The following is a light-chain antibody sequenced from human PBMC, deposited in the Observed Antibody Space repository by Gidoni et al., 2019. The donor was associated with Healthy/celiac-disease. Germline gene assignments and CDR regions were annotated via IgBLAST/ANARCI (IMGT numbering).Light chain of an antibody. CDR2: YDS. J-gene: IGLJ2*01. V-gene: IGLV3-21*04. Sequence: SYLLTQPPSVSVAPGKTARITCGGNNIGSKRVHWYQQKPGQAPVLVIYYDSDRPSGIPERFSGSNSGNTATLTISRVEAGDEADYYCQVWDSSSDRVVFGGGTKLTVL. CDR3: QVWDSSSDRVV. CDR1: NIGSKR.